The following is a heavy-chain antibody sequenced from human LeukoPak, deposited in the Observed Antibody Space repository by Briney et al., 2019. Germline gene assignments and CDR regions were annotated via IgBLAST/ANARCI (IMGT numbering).Heavy chain of an antibody. Sequence: ASVKVSCKAPGGTLSSYPISWARQAPGQGLEWMGRVIPIVGITNYGQKFQGRVTLTADISTNTAYMELSGLTFDDTAIYYCARSVASPDAGRGNWFDPWGQGTLVTVSS. CDR3: ARSVASPDAGRGNWFDP. CDR2: VIPIVGIT. J-gene: IGHJ5*02. V-gene: IGHV1-69*02. CDR1: GGTLSSYP. D-gene: IGHD3-10*01.